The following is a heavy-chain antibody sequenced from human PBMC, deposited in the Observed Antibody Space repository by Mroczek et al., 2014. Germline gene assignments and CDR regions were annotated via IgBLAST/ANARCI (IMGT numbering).Heavy chain of an antibody. D-gene: IGHD5-18*01. V-gene: IGHV3-30-3*01. CDR1: GFTFSSYA. CDR2: ISYDGSNK. J-gene: IGHJ4*02. CDR3: ARDLYSYGSSGFDY. Sequence: QVQLVESGGGVVQPGRSLRLSCAASGFTFSSYAMHWVRQAPGKGLEWVAVISYDGSNKYYADSVKGRFTISRDNSKNTLYLQMNSLRAEDTAVYYCARDLYSYGSSGFDYWGQGTLVTVSS.